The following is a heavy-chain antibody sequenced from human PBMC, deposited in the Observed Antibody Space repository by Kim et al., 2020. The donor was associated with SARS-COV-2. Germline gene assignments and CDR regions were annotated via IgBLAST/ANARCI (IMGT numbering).Heavy chain of an antibody. V-gene: IGHV4-34*01. CDR3: ARGLDWAKAGY. J-gene: IGHJ4*02. D-gene: IGHD3-9*01. CDR2: T. Sequence: TPTNPSLGSRVTVSVDTSKKQFSLKLSSVTAADTAVYYCARGLDWAKAGYWGQGTLVTVSS.